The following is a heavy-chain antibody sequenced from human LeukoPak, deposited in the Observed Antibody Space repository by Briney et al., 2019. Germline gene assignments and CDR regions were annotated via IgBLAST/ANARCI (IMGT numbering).Heavy chain of an antibody. CDR2: ITGSGRGT. D-gene: IGHD4-17*01. V-gene: IGHV3-23*01. CDR3: SKDPNGDYVGAFDM. CDR1: GLTFSNYA. Sequence: GGSLTLSCTASGLTFSNYATTWVRQAPGKGLEWVSSITGSGRGTYYADSVKGRFSVSRDNSQNTVFLHMNSLRADDTALYYRSKDPNGDYVGAFDMWGPGTMVTVSS. J-gene: IGHJ3*02.